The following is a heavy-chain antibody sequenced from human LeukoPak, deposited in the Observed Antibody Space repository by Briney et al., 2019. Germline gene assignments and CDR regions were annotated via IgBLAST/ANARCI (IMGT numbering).Heavy chain of an antibody. D-gene: IGHD3-22*01. V-gene: IGHV1-69*05. CDR3: ARASSGYYYSSDY. CDR1: GGTFSSYA. CDR2: IIPIFGTA. J-gene: IGHJ4*02. Sequence: GASVKVSCKASGGTFSSYAISWVRQAPGQGLEWMGGIIPIFGTANYAQKFQGRVTITTDESTSTAYMELSSLRSEDTAAYYCARASSGYYYSSDYWGQGTLVTVSS.